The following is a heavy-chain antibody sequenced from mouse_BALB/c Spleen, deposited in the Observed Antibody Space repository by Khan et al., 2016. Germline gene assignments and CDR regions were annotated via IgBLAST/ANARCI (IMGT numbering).Heavy chain of an antibody. D-gene: IGHD3-1*01. Sequence: VQLQQSGAELVKPGASVKLSCTASGFNIKDTYMHWVKQRPEQGLEWTGRSDPANGNTKYDPKFQGKATITADTSSNTAYLQPSSLTSEDTAVYYCARSGARARAMDYWGQATSVTVSS. CDR1: GFNIKDTY. J-gene: IGHJ4*01. V-gene: IGHV14-3*02. CDR2: SDPANGNT. CDR3: ARSGARARAMDY.